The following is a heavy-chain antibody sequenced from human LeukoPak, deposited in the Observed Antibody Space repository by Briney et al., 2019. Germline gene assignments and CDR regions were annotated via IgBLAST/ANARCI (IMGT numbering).Heavy chain of an antibody. J-gene: IGHJ4*02. CDR1: GFTFSSYA. CDR3: AKLTRPLVVVVAATLGNYFDY. V-gene: IGHV3-23*01. D-gene: IGHD2-15*01. CDR2: ISGSGGST. Sequence: GGSLRLSXAASGFTFSSYAMSWVRQTPGKGLEWVSAISGSGGSTYYADSVKGRFTISRDNSKNTLYLQMNSLRAEDTAVYYCAKLTRPLVVVVAATLGNYFDYWGQGTLVTVSS.